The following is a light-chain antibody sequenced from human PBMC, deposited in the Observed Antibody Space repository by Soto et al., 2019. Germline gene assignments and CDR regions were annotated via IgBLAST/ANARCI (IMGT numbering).Light chain of an antibody. CDR2: GAS. Sequence: EIVLTQSPGTLSLSPGERATLSCRASQSVSSSYLAWYQQKPGQAPRLLIYGASSRATGMPDRFSGSGSGTDFTLTISRLEPEDFAVYYCQQYVSSPQTFGQGTKVEIK. CDR3: QQYVSSPQT. V-gene: IGKV3-20*01. J-gene: IGKJ1*01. CDR1: QSVSSSY.